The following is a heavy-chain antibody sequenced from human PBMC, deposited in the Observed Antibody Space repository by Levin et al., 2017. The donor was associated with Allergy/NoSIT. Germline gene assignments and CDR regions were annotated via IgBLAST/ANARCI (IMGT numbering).Heavy chain of an antibody. J-gene: IGHJ4*02. D-gene: IGHD6-19*01. CDR3: ARDSGSGLDD. CDR1: GFTFSNYG. CDR2: IGSAGDT. V-gene: IGHV3-13*01. Sequence: GGSLRLSCAASGFTFSNYGMDWVRQATGKGLEWVSHIGSAGDTYYADSVKVRFTISRENAQTSLFLQMTSLRAGDTAVYYCARDSGSGLDDWGQGTLVTVSS.